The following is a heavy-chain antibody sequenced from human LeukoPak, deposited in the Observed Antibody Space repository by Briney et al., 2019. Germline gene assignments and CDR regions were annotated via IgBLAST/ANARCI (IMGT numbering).Heavy chain of an antibody. CDR2: IYSKIDGGIT. Sequence: GGSLRLSCAASGFTFSNVWTSWVRQAPGKGLEWVGRIYSKIDGGITDYAAPVKGRFTISRDDSKNTLYLQMNSLKIDDTAVYYCSTERDYYFHYWGQGALVIVSS. J-gene: IGHJ4*02. CDR1: GFTFSNVW. CDR3: STERDYYFHY. V-gene: IGHV3-15*01.